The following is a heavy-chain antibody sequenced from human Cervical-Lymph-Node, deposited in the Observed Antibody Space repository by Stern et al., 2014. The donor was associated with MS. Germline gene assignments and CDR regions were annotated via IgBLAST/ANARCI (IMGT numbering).Heavy chain of an antibody. CDR3: THSLHGDYYDAFDT. V-gene: IGHV2-5*02. J-gene: IGHJ3*02. CDR1: GFALRNSGVS. CDR2: IYWDDEK. D-gene: IGHD4-17*01. Sequence: SGPTLVKATQPLTLTCTFSGFALRNSGVSGAWIRQPPGKALEWLAVIYWDDEKRYSPSLKSRLSIAKDASESQVVLTMTNMDPVDTATYYCTHSLHGDYYDAFDTWGQGTMVTVSS.